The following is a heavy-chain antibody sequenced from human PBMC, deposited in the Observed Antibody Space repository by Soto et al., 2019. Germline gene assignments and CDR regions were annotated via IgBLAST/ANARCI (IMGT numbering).Heavy chain of an antibody. Sequence: GGSLRLSCAASGFTFSSYGMHWVRQAPGKGLEWVAVISYDGSNKYYADSVKGRFTISRDNSKNTLYLQMNSLRAEDTAVYYCAKDLGIHGRTGTNAFDIWGQGTMVTVSS. J-gene: IGHJ3*02. CDR3: AKDLGIHGRTGTNAFDI. CDR2: ISYDGSNK. CDR1: GFTFSSYG. D-gene: IGHD1-1*01. V-gene: IGHV3-30*18.